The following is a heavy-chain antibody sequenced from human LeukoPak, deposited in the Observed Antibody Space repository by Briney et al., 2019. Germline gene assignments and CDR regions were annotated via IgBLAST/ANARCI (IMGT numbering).Heavy chain of an antibody. J-gene: IGHJ5*02. Sequence: PGGSLRLSCAASGFTFSTYAVNWVRQAPGKGLEWVSAITGSGGATYYADSVKGRFTISRDNSKNTLYLQMSSLRAEDTAVYYCAKNARRLVNWFDPWGQGTLVTVSS. D-gene: IGHD3-16*01. CDR3: AKNARRLVNWFDP. V-gene: IGHV3-23*01. CDR2: ITGSGGAT. CDR1: GFTFSTYA.